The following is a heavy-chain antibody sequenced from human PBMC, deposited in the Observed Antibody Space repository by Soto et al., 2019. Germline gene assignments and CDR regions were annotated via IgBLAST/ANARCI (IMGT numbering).Heavy chain of an antibody. CDR3: SNRPLTAAGFDY. V-gene: IGHV3-23*01. J-gene: IGHJ4*02. Sequence: EVQLLESGGGLVQPGGSLRLSCAASGFTFSNYAMTWVRQAPGKGLEWVSVITGSGGGTYFVDSVKCRFTISRDNSKNAVYLQMNSLGAEDTAVYYCSNRPLTAAGFDYWGQGTLVNVSS. CDR2: ITGSGGGT. CDR1: GFTFSNYA. D-gene: IGHD6-13*01.